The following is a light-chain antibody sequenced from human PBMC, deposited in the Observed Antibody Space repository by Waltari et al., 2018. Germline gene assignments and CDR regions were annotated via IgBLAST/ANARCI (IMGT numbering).Light chain of an antibody. J-gene: IGLJ2*01. CDR3: AAWDDSLSGWV. Sequence: QSVLTQPPSASGTPGQSVTISCSGSRSNIGPNNVCWYKHRPETDPNLLLYRNNQRPSGVPDRVSGSKSGTSASLAISGLRSEDEADYYCAAWDDSLSGWVFGGGTKLTVL. V-gene: IGLV1-47*01. CDR2: RNN. CDR1: RSNIGPNN.